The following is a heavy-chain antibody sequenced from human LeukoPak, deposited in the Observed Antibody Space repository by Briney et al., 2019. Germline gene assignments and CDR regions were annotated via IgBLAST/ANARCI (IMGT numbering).Heavy chain of an antibody. D-gene: IGHD3-16*01. J-gene: IGHJ2*01. CDR2: ISSSGSTI. CDR3: AGGARGYNWYFDL. V-gene: IGHV3-11*04. CDR1: GFTFSDYY. Sequence: GGSLRLSCAASGFTFSDYYMSWIRQAPGKGLEWVSYISSSGSTIYYADSVKGRFTISRDNAKNSLYLQINGLKAEDTAVYYCAGGARGYNWYFDLWAVAPWSLSPQ.